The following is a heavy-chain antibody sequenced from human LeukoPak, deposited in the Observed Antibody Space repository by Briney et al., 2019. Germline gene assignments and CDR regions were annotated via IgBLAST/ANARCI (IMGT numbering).Heavy chain of an antibody. V-gene: IGHV1-24*01. J-gene: IGHJ4*02. CDR1: GYTLTELS. D-gene: IGHD6-13*01. Sequence: ASVKVSCKVSGYTLTELSMHWVRQAPGKGLEWMGGFDPEDGETIYAQKFQGRVTMTEDTSTDTAYKELSSLRSEDTAVYYCATVLYSSSLGEYYFDYWGQGTLVTVSS. CDR2: FDPEDGET. CDR3: ATVLYSSSLGEYYFDY.